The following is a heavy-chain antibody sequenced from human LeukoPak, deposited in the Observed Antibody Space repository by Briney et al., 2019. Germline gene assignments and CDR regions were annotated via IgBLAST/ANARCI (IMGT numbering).Heavy chain of an antibody. D-gene: IGHD3-22*01. V-gene: IGHV4-59*01. J-gene: IGHJ4*02. CDR2: IYYSGST. CDR1: GDSLINYY. CDR3: ARGRIYYDSSGLGV. Sequence: SETLSLTCTVSGDSLINYYWSWIRQPPGKGLEWIGNIYYSGSTNYNPSLKSRVTISVDTSKNQFSLKLSSVTAADTAVYYCARGRIYYDSSGLGVWGQGTLVTVSS.